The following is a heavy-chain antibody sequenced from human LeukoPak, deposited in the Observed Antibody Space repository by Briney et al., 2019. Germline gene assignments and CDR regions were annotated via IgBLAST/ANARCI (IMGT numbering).Heavy chain of an antibody. CDR1: GFSFSDYG. J-gene: IGHJ3*01. V-gene: IGHV3-30*02. CDR3: ARESKGSESSFDL. CDR2: IQFDESDK. D-gene: IGHD1-14*01. Sequence: GGSLRLSCAASGFSFSDYGMHWARQSPGKGLEWVTFIQFDESDKFYADSVKGRFSISRDNSKSTLYLQMNSLRPEDTAVYYCARESKGSESSFDLWGQGTMVTVSS.